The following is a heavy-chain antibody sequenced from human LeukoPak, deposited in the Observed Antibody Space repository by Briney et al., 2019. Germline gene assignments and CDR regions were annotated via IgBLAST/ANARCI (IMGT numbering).Heavy chain of an antibody. D-gene: IGHD2-15*01. CDR3: AKEPKTYCSGASCGAY. CDR1: GFTFSQYA. J-gene: IGHJ4*02. Sequence: GRSLRLSCAASGFTFSQYAVHWVPETPRKGVVGGGDISYDESTGYYADSVHGRFTITRDNSKYTLYLQMNSHRAEDTAVYDCAKEPKTYCSGASCGAYWSQG. V-gene: IGHV3-30*04. CDR2: ISYDESTG.